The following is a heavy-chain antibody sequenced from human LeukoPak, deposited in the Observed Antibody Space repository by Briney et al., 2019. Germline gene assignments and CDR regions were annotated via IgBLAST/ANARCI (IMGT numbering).Heavy chain of an antibody. D-gene: IGHD5/OR15-5a*01. CDR2: ISYDGGLQ. Sequence: GGSLRLSCAASGFTFNTYTMHWVRQTPDKGLEWVAVISYDGGLQFYGDSVKGRFIISRDNSKNTLYLQMNSLGPEDTAVYYCARDPTVSVPDYFDYWGQGILVTVSS. V-gene: IGHV3-30-3*01. CDR1: GFTFNTYT. J-gene: IGHJ4*02. CDR3: ARDPTVSVPDYFDY.